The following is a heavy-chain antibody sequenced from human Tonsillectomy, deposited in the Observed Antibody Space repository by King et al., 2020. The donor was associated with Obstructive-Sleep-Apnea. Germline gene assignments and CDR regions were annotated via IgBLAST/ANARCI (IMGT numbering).Heavy chain of an antibody. Sequence: VQLVQSGAEVKQPGESLRISCNVSGNSFTTHCITWVRQMPGKGLEWMGTIDPSDPYTYYSPSFEGHVTISVDKSVNTAYLQWSSLRASDTAMYYCARHVLRGLRAPSRFDPWGQGTLVTVS. D-gene: IGHD3-10*01. V-gene: IGHV5-10-1*03. CDR2: IDPSDPYT. CDR3: ARHVLRGLRAPSRFDP. CDR1: GNSFTTHC. J-gene: IGHJ5*02.